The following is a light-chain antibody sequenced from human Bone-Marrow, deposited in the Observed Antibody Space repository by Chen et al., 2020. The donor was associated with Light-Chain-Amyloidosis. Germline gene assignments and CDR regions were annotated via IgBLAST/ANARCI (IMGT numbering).Light chain of an antibody. CDR1: SSDVGCDNH. J-gene: IGLJ1*01. Sequence: QSALTQPASVSGSPGQSITISCTGTSSDVGCDNHVSWYQQHPDKAPKLMIYEVTNRPSWVPDRFSGSKSGNTASLTISGLQTEDEADYFCSSYTITNALVFGSGTRVTVL. CDR3: SSYTITNALV. V-gene: IGLV2-14*01. CDR2: EVT.